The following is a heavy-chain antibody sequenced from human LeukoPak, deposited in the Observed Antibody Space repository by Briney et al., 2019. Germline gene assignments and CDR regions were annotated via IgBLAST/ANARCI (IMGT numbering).Heavy chain of an antibody. D-gene: IGHD2-15*01. CDR2: ISSDSSTI. CDR3: ARDGGWHAFDI. CDR1: GFTFNSYN. J-gene: IGHJ3*02. V-gene: IGHV3-48*02. Sequence: PGGSLRLSCAASGFTFNSYNMNWVRQAPGKGLEWVSYISSDSSTIFYADSVKGRFTISRDNAKNSLYLQMNSLRDDDTAVYYCARDGGWHAFDIWGQGTMVTVSS.